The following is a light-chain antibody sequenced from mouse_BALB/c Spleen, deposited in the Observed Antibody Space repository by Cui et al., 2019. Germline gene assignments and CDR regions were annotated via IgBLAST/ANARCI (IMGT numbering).Light chain of an antibody. CDR2: LTS. J-gene: IGKJ5*01. Sequence: QIALTQSPALMSASPGEKVTMTCSASSSVSYMYWYQQKPRSSPKPWIYLTSNLASGVPARFGGSGSGTSYSLTISSMEAEDAATYYCQQWSSNPLTFGAGTKLELK. CDR3: QQWSSNPLT. V-gene: IGKV4-68*01. CDR1: SSVSY.